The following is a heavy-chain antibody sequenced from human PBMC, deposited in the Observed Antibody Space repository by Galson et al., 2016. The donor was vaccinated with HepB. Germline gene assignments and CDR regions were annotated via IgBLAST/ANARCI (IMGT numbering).Heavy chain of an antibody. CDR2: VRGKTNSYST. Sequence: SLRLSCAASGFTFSGSTIHWVRQASGNGLEWVGRVRGKTNSYSTAYTASVNGRFTISRDDSKDTAYLQMNSLKTEDTAVYYCASSTTPDYYYGMDVWGQGTTVTVSS. D-gene: IGHD4-11*01. J-gene: IGHJ6*02. V-gene: IGHV3-73*01. CDR3: ASSTTPDYYYGMDV. CDR1: GFTFSGST.